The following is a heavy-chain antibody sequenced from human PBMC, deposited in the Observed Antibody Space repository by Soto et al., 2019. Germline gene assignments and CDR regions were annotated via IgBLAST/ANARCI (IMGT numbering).Heavy chain of an antibody. CDR2: ISGSGGST. CDR3: ANTRVDVDTAMGPDYYYYYGMDV. Sequence: GGSLRLSCAASGFTFSSYAMSWVRQAPGKGLEWVSAISGSGGSTYYADSVKGRFTISRDNSKNTLYLQMNSLRAEDTAVYYCANTRVDVDTAMGPDYYYYYGMDVWGQGTTVTVSS. D-gene: IGHD5-18*01. CDR1: GFTFSSYA. J-gene: IGHJ6*02. V-gene: IGHV3-23*01.